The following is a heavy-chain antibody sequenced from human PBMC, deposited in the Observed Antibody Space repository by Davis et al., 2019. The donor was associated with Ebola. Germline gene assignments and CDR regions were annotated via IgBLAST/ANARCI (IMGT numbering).Heavy chain of an antibody. Sequence: GESLKISCAASGFTFSSYAMSWVRQAPGKGLEWVSGISTNGTYTYYPDSVKGRFTISRDNSKNTLFLKINSLRAEDTALYYCATGGPTVTTGFDHWGQGTLVTVSS. J-gene: IGHJ4*02. CDR1: GFTFSSYA. D-gene: IGHD4-17*01. CDR2: ISTNGTYT. CDR3: ATGGPTVTTGFDH. V-gene: IGHV3-23*01.